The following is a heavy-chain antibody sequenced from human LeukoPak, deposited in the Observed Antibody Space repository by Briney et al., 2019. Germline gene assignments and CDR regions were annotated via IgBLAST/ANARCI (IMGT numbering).Heavy chain of an antibody. CDR2: INSDSGAT. V-gene: IGHV1-2*02. CDR1: GYTFTGYY. D-gene: IGHD6-13*01. CDR3: ARGSSWFYFDY. Sequence: GASVKVSCKSSGYTFTGYYIHWVRQAPEQGLEWMGWINSDSGATHYAQTFQGRVTMTRDTSISTAYMELSRLRSDDTAVYYCARGSSWFYFDYWGQGPLVTVSS. J-gene: IGHJ4*02.